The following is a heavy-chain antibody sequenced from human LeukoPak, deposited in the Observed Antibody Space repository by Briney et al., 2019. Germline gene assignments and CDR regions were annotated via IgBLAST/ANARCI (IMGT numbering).Heavy chain of an antibody. J-gene: IGHJ4*02. D-gene: IGHD3-3*01. CDR2: INPNSGAT. V-gene: IGHV1-2*02. CDR3: ARIQEHRSGLDF. Sequence: ASVKVSCKATGYSFTGHYMHWVRQAPGQGLEWMGWINPNSGATSYARKFQGRVTMTRDTSINTAFMQLSRLISEDTAVYFCARIQEHRSGLDFWGKGTLVTVSS. CDR1: GYSFTGHY.